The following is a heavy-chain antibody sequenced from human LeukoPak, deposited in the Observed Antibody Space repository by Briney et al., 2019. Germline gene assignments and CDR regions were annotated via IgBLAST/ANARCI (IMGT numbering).Heavy chain of an antibody. Sequence: GGSLRLSCAASGFTFSDSNMHWVRQVSGKGLEWVGRVRSKTNNYATEYAASVNGRFTISRDDSKNTAYLQMNSLKTEDTAVYYCTRQGPNWTDDFDYWGRGTLVAVSS. CDR3: TRQGPNWTDDFDY. V-gene: IGHV3-73*01. CDR1: GFTFSDSN. J-gene: IGHJ4*02. CDR2: VRSKTNNYAT. D-gene: IGHD1-20*01.